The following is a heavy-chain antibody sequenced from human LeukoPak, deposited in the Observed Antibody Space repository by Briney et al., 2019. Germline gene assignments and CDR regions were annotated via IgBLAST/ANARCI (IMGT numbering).Heavy chain of an antibody. CDR2: IYYSGST. CDR3: ARANYYDSSDRFDP. V-gene: IGHV4-61*01. CDR1: GGSVSSGSYY. D-gene: IGHD3-22*01. Sequence: SETLSLTCTVSGGSVSSGSYYWSWIRQPPGKGLEWIGYIYYSGSTNYNPSLKSRVTISVDTSKNQFSLKLSSVTAADTAVYYCARANYYDSSDRFDPWGQGTLVTVSS. J-gene: IGHJ5*02.